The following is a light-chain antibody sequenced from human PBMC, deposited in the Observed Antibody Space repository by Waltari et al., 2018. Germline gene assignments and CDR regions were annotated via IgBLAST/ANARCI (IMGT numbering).Light chain of an antibody. CDR2: DES. CDR1: NIGSKN. CDR3: QVWDTNTDLVV. Sequence: SYVLTQPPSVSVAPGKTARITCEKNNIGSKNVHWYQQKPGQAPVLVVYDESDRPSGIRERFSGSNSGNTATLTVSRVEAGDEADYYCQVWDTNTDLVVFGGGTKLTVL. V-gene: IGLV3-21*03. J-gene: IGLJ2*01.